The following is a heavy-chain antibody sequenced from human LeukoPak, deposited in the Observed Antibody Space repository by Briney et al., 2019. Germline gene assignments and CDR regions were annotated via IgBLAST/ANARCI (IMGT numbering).Heavy chain of an antibody. D-gene: IGHD5-24*01. Sequence: ASVKVSCKASGGSFTNYVITWVRQAPGQGLEWMGGIISMFGLVNYAENFRGRVTIVADESTITAYMEMSSLRSEDTAVYYCAGNTVVELATFSGSPDYYYYAMDVWGQGTTVTVSS. CDR1: GGSFTNYV. J-gene: IGHJ6*02. CDR3: AGNTVVELATFSGSPDYYYYAMDV. CDR2: IISMFGLV. V-gene: IGHV1-69*13.